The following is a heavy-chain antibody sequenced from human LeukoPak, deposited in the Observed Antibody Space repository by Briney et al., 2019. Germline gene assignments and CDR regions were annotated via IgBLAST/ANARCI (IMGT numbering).Heavy chain of an antibody. CDR3: AKGGTKGYSSASGFDY. CDR2: INSDESGT. D-gene: IGHD6-6*01. V-gene: IGHV3-74*01. J-gene: IGHJ4*02. Sequence: PGGSLRLSXAASGFTFSTYWMHWVRQTPGKGLVWVSRINSDESGTSYADSVKGRFTISRDNSKNTLYLQMNSLRAEDTAVYYCAKGGTKGYSSASGFDYWGQGTLVTVSS. CDR1: GFTFSTYW.